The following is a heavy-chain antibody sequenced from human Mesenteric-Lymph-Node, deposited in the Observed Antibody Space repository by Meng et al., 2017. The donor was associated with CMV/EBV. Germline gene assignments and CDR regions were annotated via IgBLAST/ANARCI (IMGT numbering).Heavy chain of an antibody. CDR1: GYTFINYY. D-gene: IGHD7-27*01. CDR3: ARELGRGRDY. J-gene: IGHJ4*02. CDR2: INPNTGDT. V-gene: IGHV1-2*06. Sequence: SVKVSCKAAGYTFINYYMHWVRRAPGQGLEWMGRINPNTGDTDYAQKFQDRVTMTRDTSINAAYLEVRSDDTAVYYCARELGRGRDYWGQGTLVTVSS.